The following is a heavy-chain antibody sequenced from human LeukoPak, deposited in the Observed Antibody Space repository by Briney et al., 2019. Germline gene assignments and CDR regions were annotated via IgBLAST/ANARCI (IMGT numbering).Heavy chain of an antibody. CDR3: AADSSRDYFDY. CDR2: ISSSSSYI. D-gene: IGHD3-22*01. V-gene: IGHV3-21*01. J-gene: IGHJ4*02. Sequence: GGSLRLSCAASGFTFSSYSMNWVRQAPGKGLEWVSSISSSSSYIYYADSVKGRLTISRDNSKNTLYLQMNSLRSEDTAVYYCAADSSRDYFDYWGQGTLVTVSS. CDR1: GFTFSSYS.